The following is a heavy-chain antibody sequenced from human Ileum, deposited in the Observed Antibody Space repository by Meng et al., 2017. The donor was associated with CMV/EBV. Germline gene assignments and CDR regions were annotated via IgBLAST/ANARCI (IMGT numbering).Heavy chain of an antibody. CDR3: ARAYCSGGSCYYYGMDV. CDR2: ISAYNGNT. D-gene: IGHD2-15*01. V-gene: IGHV1-18*01. CDR1: GYTFTNYG. Sequence: ASVKVSCKASGYTFTNYGISWVRQAPGQGLEGRGWISAYNGNTNYAQKLQGRVTMTTDTSTSTAYMELRSLISDDTAVYYCARAYCSGGSCYYYGMDVWGQRTTVTVSS. J-gene: IGHJ6*02.